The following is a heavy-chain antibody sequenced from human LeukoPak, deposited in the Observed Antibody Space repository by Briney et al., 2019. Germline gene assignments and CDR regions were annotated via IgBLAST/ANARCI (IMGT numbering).Heavy chain of an antibody. CDR2: ISGSGGST. V-gene: IGHV3-23*01. J-gene: IGHJ6*02. CDR1: GFTFSSYA. Sequence: GGSLRLSCLTSGFTFSSYAMSWVRQAPGKGLEWVSAISGSGGSTYYADSVKGRFTISRDNAKNSLYLQMNSLRAEDTAVYYCARDSAGDYGGYDDYYYGMDVWGQGTTVTVSS. D-gene: IGHD4-17*01. CDR3: ARDSAGDYGGYDDYYYGMDV.